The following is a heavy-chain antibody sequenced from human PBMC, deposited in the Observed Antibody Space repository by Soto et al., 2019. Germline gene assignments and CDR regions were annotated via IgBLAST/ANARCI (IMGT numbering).Heavy chain of an antibody. CDR1: GGSIRSSSYY. CDR3: ARLWSGELYCFDY. D-gene: IGHD3-10*01. V-gene: IGHV4-39*01. J-gene: IGHJ4*02. CDR2: IYYSGST. Sequence: SETLSLTCTVSGGSIRSSSYYWGWIRQPPGKGLEWIGSIYYSGSTYYNPSLKSRVTISVDTSKNQFSLTLSSVPAADTAVYYCARLWSGELYCFDYWGQGTLVTVAS.